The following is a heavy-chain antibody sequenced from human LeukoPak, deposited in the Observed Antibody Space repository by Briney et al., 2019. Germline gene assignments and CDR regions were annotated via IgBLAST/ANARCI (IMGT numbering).Heavy chain of an antibody. CDR2: ISYDGSNK. D-gene: IGHD6-19*01. J-gene: IGHJ3*02. CDR3: AKSRGVAVAGRGGAFDI. V-gene: IGHV3-30*18. Sequence: GRSLRLSCAASGFTFSSYGMHWVRQAPGKGLEWVAVISYDGSNKYYADSVKGRFTISRDNSKNTLYLQMNSLRAEDTAVYYCAKSRGVAVAGRGGAFDIWGQGTMVTVSS. CDR1: GFTFSSYG.